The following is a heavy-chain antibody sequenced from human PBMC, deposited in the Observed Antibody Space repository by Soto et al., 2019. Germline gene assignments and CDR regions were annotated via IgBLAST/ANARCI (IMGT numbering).Heavy chain of an antibody. J-gene: IGHJ6*02. V-gene: IGHV5-10-1*01. CDR2: IDPSDSYT. CDR3: ASPAGYSSSWSGYYYYYGMDV. CDR1: GYSFTSYW. D-gene: IGHD6-13*01. Sequence: PGESLKISCKGSGYSFTSYWISWVRQMPGKGLEWMGGIDPSDSYTNYSPSFQGHVTISADKSISTAYLQWSSLKASDTAMYYCASPAGYSSSWSGYYYYYGMDVWGQGTTVTV.